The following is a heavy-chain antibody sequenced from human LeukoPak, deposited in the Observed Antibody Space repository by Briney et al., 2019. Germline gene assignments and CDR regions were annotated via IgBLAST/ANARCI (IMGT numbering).Heavy chain of an antibody. CDR3: ASAYSSGGL. Sequence: QSGGSLRLSCAASGFTFSSYAMSWVRQAPGKGLEWVSSFSGSGGSTYYTDSVKGRFTISRDNSKNTLYLQMNSLRAEDTAVYYCASAYSSGGLWGQGTLVTVSS. V-gene: IGHV3-23*01. D-gene: IGHD6-25*01. J-gene: IGHJ4*02. CDR1: GFTFSSYA. CDR2: FSGSGGST.